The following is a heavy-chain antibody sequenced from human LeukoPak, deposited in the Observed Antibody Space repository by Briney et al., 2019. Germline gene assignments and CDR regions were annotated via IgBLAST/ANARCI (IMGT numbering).Heavy chain of an antibody. CDR3: ARNYDGTGDLDY. CDR2: INPVDGRT. V-gene: IGHV1-46*01. J-gene: IGHJ4*02. Sequence: ASVKVSCKASGYTFTSYYLHWVRQAPGQGLEWMGRINPVDGRTSSAQEFQGRVTMTRETSTSTFYMELSSLRSEDTAVYYCARNYDGTGDLDYWGQGTLVTVSS. D-gene: IGHD3-22*01. CDR1: GYTFTSYY.